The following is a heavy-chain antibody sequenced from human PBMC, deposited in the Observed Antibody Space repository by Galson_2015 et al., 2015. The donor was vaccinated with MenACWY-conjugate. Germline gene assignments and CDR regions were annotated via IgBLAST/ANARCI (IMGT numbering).Heavy chain of an antibody. CDR2: ICSGSTT. J-gene: IGHJ5*02. D-gene: IGHD3-3*01. CDR1: GFTVSTSC. CDR3: ARSGVGYGERWLDP. V-gene: IGHV3-53*01. Sequence: SLRLSCAASGFTVSTSCMSWVRQAPGEGLEWVSIICSGSTTKYADSVKGRLTISGDNSKSTVYLQMNSLRVEDTAMYYCARSGVGYGERWLDPWGQGTLVTVSS.